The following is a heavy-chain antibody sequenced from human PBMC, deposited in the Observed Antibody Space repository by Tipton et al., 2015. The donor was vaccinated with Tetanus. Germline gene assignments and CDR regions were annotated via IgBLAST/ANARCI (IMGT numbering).Heavy chain of an antibody. V-gene: IGHV4-39*02. CDR2: ISYSGRT. CDR1: GGSMSGSSHY. CDR3: VRLREIVSRSGWAFDY. J-gene: IGHJ4*02. D-gene: IGHD5/OR15-5a*01. Sequence: TLSLTCIVSGGSMSGSSHYGAWVRQSPGKGLEWIGSISYSGRTYYSPSLKSRVTMSVDTSKKDFSVRLGSVTAADTAVYYCVRLREIVSRSGWAFDYWGQGILVTVSS.